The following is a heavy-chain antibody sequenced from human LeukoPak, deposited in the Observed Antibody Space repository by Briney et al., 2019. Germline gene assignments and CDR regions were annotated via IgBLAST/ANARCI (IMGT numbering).Heavy chain of an antibody. D-gene: IGHD3-16*01. J-gene: IGHJ5*02. CDR3: ARAPIPYDRSRTDYRFDP. CDR2: FYFGGTT. CDR1: GGSVSSGRNY. V-gene: IGHV4-61*01. Sequence: PSETLSLTCTVSGGSVSSGRNYWSWIRQTPGKALEYIGYFYFGGTTDYNPSLKSRVTISVDTSKSQFSLKLTSVTAADTAVYYCARAPIPYDRSRTDYRFDPWGQGTLVTVAS.